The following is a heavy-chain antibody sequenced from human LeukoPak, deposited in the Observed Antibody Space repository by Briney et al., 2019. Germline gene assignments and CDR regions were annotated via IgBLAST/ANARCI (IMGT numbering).Heavy chain of an antibody. D-gene: IGHD1-26*01. CDR2: IYYSGST. CDR1: GGSISSYY. J-gene: IGHJ3*02. V-gene: IGHV4-59*01. Sequence: SETQSLTCTVPGGSISSYYWSWIRQPPGKGLEWIGYIYYSGSTKYNPSLKSRVTISVDTSKNQFSLKLSSVTAADTAVYYCARAISGSYSRAFDIWGQGTMVTVSS. CDR3: ARAISGSYSRAFDI.